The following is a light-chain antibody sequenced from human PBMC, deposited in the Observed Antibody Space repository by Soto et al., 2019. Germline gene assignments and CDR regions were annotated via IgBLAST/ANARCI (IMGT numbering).Light chain of an antibody. CDR1: SSDVGSYNL. CDR2: EVS. CDR3: CSYAGSSTPYV. Sequence: QSARTQPASGSGSPGQASTISCTGTSSDVGSYNLVSWYQQHPGKAPKLMIYEVSKRPSGVSNRFSGSKSGNTASLTISGLQAEDEADYYCCSYAGSSTPYVFGTGTKVTVL. J-gene: IGLJ1*01. V-gene: IGLV2-23*02.